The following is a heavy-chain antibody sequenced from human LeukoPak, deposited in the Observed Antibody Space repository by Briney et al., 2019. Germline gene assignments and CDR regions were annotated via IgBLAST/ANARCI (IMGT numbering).Heavy chain of an antibody. CDR2: IYYTGST. Sequence: SETLSLTCTVSGASIRSSYWSWLRQPPGKGLEWIGYIYYTGSTNSNPSLKSRVTVSLDTSKNQFSLKLSSMTAADTAVYYCARRDRGGYKRGGRWFAPWGQGTRFPVSS. CDR3: ARRDRGGYKRGGRWFAP. D-gene: IGHD3-22*01. V-gene: IGHV4-59*08. CDR1: GASIRSSY. J-gene: IGHJ5*02.